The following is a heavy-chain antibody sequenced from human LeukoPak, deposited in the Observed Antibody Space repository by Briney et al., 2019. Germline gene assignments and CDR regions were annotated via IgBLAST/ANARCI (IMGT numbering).Heavy chain of an antibody. Sequence: PSETLSLTCTVSGGFISSSGYYWGWIRQPPGKGLEWIASIYYSGSTYYNPSLKSRVTISVDASKNQLSLKLSSLTAADTAVYYCARHEYSGSYYGLSWFDPWGQGTLVTVSS. J-gene: IGHJ5*02. CDR2: IYYSGST. CDR1: GGFISSSGYY. V-gene: IGHV4-39*01. CDR3: ARHEYSGSYYGLSWFDP. D-gene: IGHD1-26*01.